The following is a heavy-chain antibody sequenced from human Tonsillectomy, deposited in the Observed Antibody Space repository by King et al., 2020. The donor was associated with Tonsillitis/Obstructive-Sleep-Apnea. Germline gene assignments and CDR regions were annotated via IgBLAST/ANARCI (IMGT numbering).Heavy chain of an antibody. CDR2: IYYSGST. V-gene: IGHV4-59*01. CDR3: ARGGPDSLYSSSWYWLDAFDI. CDR1: GGSISSYY. Sequence: VQLQESGPGLVKPSETLSLTCTVSGGSISSYYWSWIRQPPGKGLEWIGYIYYSGSTNYNPSLKSRVTISVDTSKNQFSLKLSSVTAADTAVYYCARGGPDSLYSSSWYWLDAFDIWGQGTMVTVSS. J-gene: IGHJ3*02. D-gene: IGHD6-13*01.